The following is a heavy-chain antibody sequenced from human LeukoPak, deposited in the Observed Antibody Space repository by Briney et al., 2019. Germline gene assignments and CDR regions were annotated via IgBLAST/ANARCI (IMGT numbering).Heavy chain of an antibody. V-gene: IGHV4-34*01. J-gene: IGHJ5*02. CDR3: ARRYSSSWYDRYNWFDP. Sequence: SETLSLTCAVYGGSFSGYYWSWIRQPPGKGLEWIGGINHSGSTNYNPSLKSRVTISVDTSKNQFSLKLSSVTAADTAVYYCARRYSSSWYDRYNWFDPGAREPWSPSPQ. CDR2: INHSGST. CDR1: GGSFSGYY. D-gene: IGHD6-13*01.